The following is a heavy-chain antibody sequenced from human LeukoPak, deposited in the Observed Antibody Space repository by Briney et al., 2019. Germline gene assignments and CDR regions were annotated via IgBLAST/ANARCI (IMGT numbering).Heavy chain of an antibody. V-gene: IGHV4-59*08. CDR3: ARHPTGRGGGWYFFDY. CDR2: IYYSGST. CDR1: GGSISSHY. J-gene: IGHJ4*02. Sequence: PSETLSLTCTGSGGSISSHYWSWIRQPQGKGLEWVGDIYYSGSTDYNPSLKNRVTISVDTSKNQISLKLSAVTAADTGVYYCARHPTGRGGGWYFFDYWGQGTLVTVSS. D-gene: IGHD6-19*01.